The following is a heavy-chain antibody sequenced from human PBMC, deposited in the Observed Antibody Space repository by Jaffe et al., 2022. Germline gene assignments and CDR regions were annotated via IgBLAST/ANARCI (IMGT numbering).Heavy chain of an antibody. Sequence: EVQLVQSAAEVKKPGESLKISCKGSGYRFTSYWIGWVRQMPGKGLEWMGIIYPGDSDTRYSPSFQGQVTISADKSMSTAYLQWSSLKASDTALYYCAGLFRGLFGGFDSWGQGTLVTVSS. J-gene: IGHJ4*02. D-gene: IGHD3-16*01. V-gene: IGHV5-51*03. CDR1: GYRFTSYW. CDR3: AGLFRGLFGGFDS. CDR2: IYPGDSDT.